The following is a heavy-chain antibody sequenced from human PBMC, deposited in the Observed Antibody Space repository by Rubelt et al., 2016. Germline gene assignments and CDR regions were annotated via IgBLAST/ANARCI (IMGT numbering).Heavy chain of an antibody. CDR2: ISYDGSKK. CDR1: GFTFSSYA. CDR3: ARPLYGSSWGL. D-gene: IGHD6-6*01. J-gene: IGHJ4*02. V-gene: IGHV3-30-3*01. Sequence: QLVESGGGVVQPGKSLRLSCAASGFTFSSYAMHWVRQAPGKGLEWVAVISYDGSKKNYADSVKGRFTISRDNSKNTLYLQMNSLRADDTAVYYCARPLYGSSWGLWGQGTLVTVST.